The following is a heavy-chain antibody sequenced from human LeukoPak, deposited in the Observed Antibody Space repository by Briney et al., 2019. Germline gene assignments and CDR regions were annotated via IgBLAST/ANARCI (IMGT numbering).Heavy chain of an antibody. D-gene: IGHD3-3*01. V-gene: IGHV3-21*01. Sequence: GGSLRLSCAASGFTFSSYSMNCVRQAPGKGLEWVSSISRSSSYIYYADSVKGRFTISRDNAKNSLYLQMNSLRAEDTAVYYCARAKLTTIFGVVTPRGFDPWGQGTLVTVSS. CDR3: ARAKLTTIFGVVTPRGFDP. J-gene: IGHJ5*02. CDR1: GFTFSSYS. CDR2: ISRSSSYI.